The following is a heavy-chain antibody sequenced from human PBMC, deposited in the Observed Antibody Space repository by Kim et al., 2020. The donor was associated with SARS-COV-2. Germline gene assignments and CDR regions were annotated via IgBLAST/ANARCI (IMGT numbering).Heavy chain of an antibody. D-gene: IGHD3-10*01. CDR1: GFTVSSNY. CDR2: IYSGGST. Sequence: GGSLRLSCAASGFTVSSNYMSWVRQAPGKGLEWVSVIYSGGSTYYADSVKGRFTISRDNSKNTLYLQMNSLRAEDTAVYYCWKWFGEYDAFDIWGQGTMVTVSS. V-gene: IGHV3-53*01. CDR3: WKWFGEYDAFDI. J-gene: IGHJ3*02.